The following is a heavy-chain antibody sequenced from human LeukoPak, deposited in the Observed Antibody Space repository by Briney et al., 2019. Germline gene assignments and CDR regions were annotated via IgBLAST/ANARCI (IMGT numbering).Heavy chain of an antibody. J-gene: IGHJ4*02. D-gene: IGHD1-26*01. Sequence: GASVKVSCKASGYALTSYDINWVRQATGQGLDWMGWMNPNSGNTGYAQKFQGRVTMTRDTSTSTVYMELSSLRSEDTAVYYCARGGYSRWELGGSTYWGQGTLVTVSS. V-gene: IGHV1-8*02. CDR1: GYALTSYD. CDR2: MNPNSGNT. CDR3: ARGGYSRWELGGSTY.